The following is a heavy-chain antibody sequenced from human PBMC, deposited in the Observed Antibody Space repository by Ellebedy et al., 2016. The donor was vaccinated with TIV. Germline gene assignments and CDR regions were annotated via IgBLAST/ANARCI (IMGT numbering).Heavy chain of an antibody. CDR2: INPSDAST. Sequence: AASVKVSCKAPGYTLTRYYMHWVRQAPGQGLEWMGIINPSDASTSCAQKFQGRVTMTRDTSTSTVYMELSSLRSEDTAVYYCARSGNYYDSNFDYWGQGTLVTVSS. J-gene: IGHJ4*02. CDR3: ARSGNYYDSNFDY. D-gene: IGHD3-22*01. V-gene: IGHV1-46*01. CDR1: GYTLTRYY.